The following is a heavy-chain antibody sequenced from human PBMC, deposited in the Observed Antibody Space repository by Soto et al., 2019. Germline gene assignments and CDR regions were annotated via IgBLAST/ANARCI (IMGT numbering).Heavy chain of an antibody. V-gene: IGHV4-34*01. CDR3: ARGDIVVVPAAMLGSNVFSY. J-gene: IGHJ4*02. CDR2: INHSGST. D-gene: IGHD2-2*01. Sequence: QVQLQQWGAGLLKPSETLSLTCAVYGGSFSGYYWSWIRQPPGKGLEWIGEINHSGSTNYNPSLKSRVTISVDPSKNQFSLKLSSVTAADTAVYYCARGDIVVVPAAMLGSNVFSYWGQGTLVTVSS. CDR1: GGSFSGYY.